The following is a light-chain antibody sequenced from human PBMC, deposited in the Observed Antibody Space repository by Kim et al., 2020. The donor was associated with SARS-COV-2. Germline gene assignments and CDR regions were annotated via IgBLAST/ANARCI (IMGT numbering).Light chain of an antibody. CDR1: NIGIKS. Sequence: SYELTQPPSVSVAPGKTATITCGGHNIGIKSVHWYQQRPGQAPVVVISHDNDRPSGIPERFSGSNSGDTATLTISRVEAGDEADYYCQVWDISSDRGVFGGGTQLTV. CDR2: HDN. CDR3: QVWDISSDRGV. V-gene: IGLV3-21*04. J-gene: IGLJ3*02.